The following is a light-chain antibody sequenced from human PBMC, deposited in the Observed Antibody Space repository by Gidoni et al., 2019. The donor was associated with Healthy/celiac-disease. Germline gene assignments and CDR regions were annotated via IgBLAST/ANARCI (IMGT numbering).Light chain of an antibody. CDR3: QRRSNWPPYT. Sequence: ELVLTLSPATLSVSPGERATLPCSASQSVSSYLAWYQQTPGQAPRLLLDDASNRATGIPARFSGSVSGTVFPLTISSLEPEDLAVYYWQRRSNWPPYTFGQGTKLEIK. J-gene: IGKJ2*01. CDR1: QSVSSY. V-gene: IGKV3-11*01. CDR2: DAS.